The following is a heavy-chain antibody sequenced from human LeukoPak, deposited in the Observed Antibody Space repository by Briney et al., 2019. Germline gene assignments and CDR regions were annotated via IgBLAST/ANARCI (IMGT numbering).Heavy chain of an antibody. J-gene: IGHJ4*02. CDR2: IYHSGST. V-gene: IGHV4-38-2*01. CDR3: ARLIGYYDSSGYSEPNDY. CDR1: GYSISSGYY. D-gene: IGHD3-22*01. Sequence: SETLSLTCAVSGYSISSGYYWGWIRQPPGEGLEWIGSIYHSGSTYYNPSLKSRVTISVDASKNQFSLKLSSVTAADTAVYYCARLIGYYDSSGYSEPNDYWGQGTLVTVSS.